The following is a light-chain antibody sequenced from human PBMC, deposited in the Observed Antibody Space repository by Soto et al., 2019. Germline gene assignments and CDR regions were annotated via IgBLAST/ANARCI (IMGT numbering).Light chain of an antibody. Sequence: SYELTQPPSVSVAPGQTSTITCEGNNIGSKNVHWYQQKPGQAPALVVYDDRGRPSGVPERLSGSNSGNTATLTISRVEAGDEADYYCQVWDSTSDHVVLGGGTKVTVL. CDR1: NIGSKN. CDR2: DDR. CDR3: QVWDSTSDHVV. V-gene: IGLV3-21*02. J-gene: IGLJ2*01.